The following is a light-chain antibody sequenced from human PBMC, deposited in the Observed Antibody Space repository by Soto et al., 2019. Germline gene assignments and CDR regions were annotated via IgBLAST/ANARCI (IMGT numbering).Light chain of an antibody. V-gene: IGKV3-15*01. CDR3: QQYDDWSPYT. J-gene: IGKJ2*01. CDR2: GAS. Sequence: ETVMTHCPATLSSSPGGRPDLSCGSMESVSNNLAWYQQKPGQAHRLLIYGASTRATGISERFSGSGSANEFTITIQSLQSEDCAVYYCQQYDDWSPYTFGPGTKVDI. CDR1: ESVSNN.